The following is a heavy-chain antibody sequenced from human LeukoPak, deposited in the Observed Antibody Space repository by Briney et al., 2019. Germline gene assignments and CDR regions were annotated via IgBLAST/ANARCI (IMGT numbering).Heavy chain of an antibody. V-gene: IGHV1-2*06. J-gene: IGHJ3*02. CDR1: GYTFTAYY. D-gene: IGHD2-15*01. Sequence: ASVKVSCKASGYTFTAYYIHWVRQAPGQGLEWVGRINCNSAGTNYAQKFRGRVTMTRDTSISTVYMEPSSLRSDDTAVYYCAVQTMVANTQGDAFDIWGQGTTVIVSS. CDR3: AVQTMVANTQGDAFDI. CDR2: INCNSAGT.